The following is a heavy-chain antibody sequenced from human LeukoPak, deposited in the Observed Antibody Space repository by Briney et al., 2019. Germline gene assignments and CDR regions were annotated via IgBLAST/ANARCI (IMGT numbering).Heavy chain of an antibody. CDR2: INPNSGGT. CDR1: GYTFTGYY. Sequence: GASVKVSCKASGYTFTGYYMHWVRQAPGQGLEWMGWINPNSGGTNYAQKFQGWVTMTRDTSISTAYMELSRLRSDDTAVYYCARECYYGSGSYYCYWGQGTLVTVSS. CDR3: ARECYYGSGSYYCY. V-gene: IGHV1-2*04. D-gene: IGHD3-10*01. J-gene: IGHJ4*02.